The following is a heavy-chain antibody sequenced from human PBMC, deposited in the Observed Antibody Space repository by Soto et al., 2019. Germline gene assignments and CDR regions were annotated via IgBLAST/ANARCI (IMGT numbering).Heavy chain of an antibody. V-gene: IGHV3-30*18. CDR3: AKDSHQGRLSWPLGY. J-gene: IGHJ4*02. D-gene: IGHD6-13*01. CDR2: MSYDGSNK. CDR1: GFTFSSYG. Sequence: QVQLVESGGGVVQPGRSLRLSCSASGFTFSSYGMHWVRQAPGKGLEWVAVMSYDGSNKYYADSVKGRFTISRDNSKNTLYLQMNSLRAEDTAVYYCAKDSHQGRLSWPLGYWGQGTLVTVSS.